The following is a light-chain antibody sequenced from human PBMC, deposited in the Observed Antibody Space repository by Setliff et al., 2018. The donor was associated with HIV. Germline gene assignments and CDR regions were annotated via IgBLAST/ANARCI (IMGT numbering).Light chain of an antibody. CDR1: SSDVGGYNF. CDR3: ISYAGSSFYV. J-gene: IGLJ1*01. V-gene: IGLV2-8*01. CDR2: DVS. Sequence: QSALTQPPSASESPGQSVTISCTGTSSDVGGYNFVSWYQHHPGNAPKLMIYDVSKRPSGVPDRFSGSKSGNTASLTVSGLQAEDEADYYCISYAGSSFYVFGTGTKVTVL.